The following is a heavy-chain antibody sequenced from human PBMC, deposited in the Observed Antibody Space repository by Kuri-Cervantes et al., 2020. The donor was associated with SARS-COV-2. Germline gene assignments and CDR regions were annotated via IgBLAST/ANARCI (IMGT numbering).Heavy chain of an antibody. CDR1: GFTFSSYG. Sequence: LSLTCAASGFTFSSYGMHWVRQAPGKGLEWVAFIRYDGSNKYYADSVKGRFTISRDNSKNTLYLQMNSLRAEDTAVYYCASGILYRWEGYFDYWGQGTLVTVSS. V-gene: IGHV3-30*02. CDR2: IRYDGSNK. J-gene: IGHJ4*02. D-gene: IGHD2-15*01. CDR3: ASGILYRWEGYFDY.